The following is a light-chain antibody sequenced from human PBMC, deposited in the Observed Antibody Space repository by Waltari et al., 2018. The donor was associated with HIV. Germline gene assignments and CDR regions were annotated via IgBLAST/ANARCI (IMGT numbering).Light chain of an antibody. J-gene: IGKJ1*01. V-gene: IGKV3-20*01. Sequence: EIVLTQSPGTPYSSPGERATLSSRANQSVTSTYFAWYQQKPGQAPRLLIYGASNRATGIPDRFSGTGSGTDFTLTISRLEPEDFALYYCQQYGSLQWTFGQGTKVEIK. CDR2: GAS. CDR3: QQYGSLQWT. CDR1: QSVTSTY.